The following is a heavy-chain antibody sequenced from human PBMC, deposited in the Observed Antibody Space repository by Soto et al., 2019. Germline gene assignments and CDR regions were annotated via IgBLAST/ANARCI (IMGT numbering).Heavy chain of an antibody. V-gene: IGHV4-59*01. CDR2: IYYSGST. CDR1: GGSISSYY. Sequence: QVQLQESGPGLVKPSETLSLTCTVSGGSISSYYWSWIRQPPGKGLEWIGYIYYSGSTNYNPSLKSRVTISVDTANNQFSLKLSSVTATDTAVYDCARGLYSYGWGWFDPWGQGTLVAVSS. D-gene: IGHD5-18*01. J-gene: IGHJ5*02. CDR3: ARGLYSYGWGWFDP.